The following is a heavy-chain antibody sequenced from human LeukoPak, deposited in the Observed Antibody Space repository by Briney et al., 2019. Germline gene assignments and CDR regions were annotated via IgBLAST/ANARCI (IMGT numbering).Heavy chain of an antibody. D-gene: IGHD6-13*01. CDR2: IIPILGIA. J-gene: IGHJ6*02. CDR3: AKGDSYSSSWYVPYYYYGMDV. CDR1: GGTFSSYA. V-gene: IGHV1-69*04. Sequence: SVKVSCKASGGTFSSYAISWVRQAPGQGLEWMGRIIPILGIANYAQKFQGRLTITADKYTSTAYLELSSLRSEDTAVYYCAKGDSYSSSWYVPYYYYGMDVWGQGTTVTVSS.